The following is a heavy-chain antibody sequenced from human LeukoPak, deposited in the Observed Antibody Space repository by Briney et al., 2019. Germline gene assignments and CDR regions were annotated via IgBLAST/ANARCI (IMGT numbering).Heavy chain of an antibody. D-gene: IGHD1/OR15-1a*01. V-gene: IGHV1-2*02. CDR1: GYTLTGYY. Sequence: ASVKVSCKASGYTLTGYYMHWVRQAPGQGPEWMCWINGNSGGTKYAKKFEGRVTMTSDTSTSTVQMDLGTLRSDDTAVYYCARENIEQWPAFDYWGQGTPVTVSS. J-gene: IGHJ4*02. CDR3: ARENIEQWPAFDY. CDR2: INGNSGGT.